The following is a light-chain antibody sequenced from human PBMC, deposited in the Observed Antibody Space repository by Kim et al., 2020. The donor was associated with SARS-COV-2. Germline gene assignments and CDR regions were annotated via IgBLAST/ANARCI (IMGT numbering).Light chain of an antibody. CDR2: EVS. Sequence: QSITISGTGTNSDVGNYNLVSWYQQHPGKAPKVVIFEVSKRPSGVSNRFSGSKSGTTASLTISGLHTEDEADYYCCSYADGSTSWVFGGGTKVTVL. CDR1: NSDVGNYNL. J-gene: IGLJ3*02. V-gene: IGLV2-23*02. CDR3: CSYADGSTSWV.